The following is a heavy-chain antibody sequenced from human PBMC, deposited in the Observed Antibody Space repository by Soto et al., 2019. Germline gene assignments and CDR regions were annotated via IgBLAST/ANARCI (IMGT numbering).Heavy chain of an antibody. D-gene: IGHD3-9*01. J-gene: IGHJ4*02. V-gene: IGHV3-23*01. CDR2: ISGSGGST. CDR1: GFTFSSYA. Sequence: TGGSLRLSCAASGFTFSSYAMSWVRQAPGKGLEWVSAISGSGGSTYYADSVKGRFTISRDNSKNTLYLQMNSLRAEDTAVYYCAKIPLAPGGMDLRYFDWDIIPHGFDYWGQGTLVTVSS. CDR3: AKIPLAPGGMDLRYFDWDIIPHGFDY.